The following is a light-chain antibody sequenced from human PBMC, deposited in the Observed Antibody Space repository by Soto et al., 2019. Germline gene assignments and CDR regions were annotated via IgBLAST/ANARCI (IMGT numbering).Light chain of an antibody. CDR2: GAS. Sequence: EIVLTQSPGTLSLSPGERATLSCRASESVSNNYLAWYHQKPGQAPRLLIYGASNSATGIPDRFSGSGSGTDFTLTISRLEPEDFAVYYCQQYGTSGTCGQGTKVDIK. CDR3: QQYGTSGT. V-gene: IGKV3-20*01. J-gene: IGKJ1*01. CDR1: ESVSNNY.